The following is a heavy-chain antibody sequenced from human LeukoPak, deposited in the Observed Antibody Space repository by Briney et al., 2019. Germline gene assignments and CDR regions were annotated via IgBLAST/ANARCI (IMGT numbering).Heavy chain of an antibody. D-gene: IGHD5-12*01. CDR1: GYTFTGYY. Sequence: ASVKVSCKASGYTFTGYYIHWVRQAPGQGLEWMGWVNPNNGGTNYAQKFQGRVTMTRDTSISTAYMELNRLTSDDTAVYYCARDKYTGYETFDYWGQGTPVTVSS. V-gene: IGHV1-2*02. CDR2: VNPNNGGT. CDR3: ARDKYTGYETFDY. J-gene: IGHJ4*02.